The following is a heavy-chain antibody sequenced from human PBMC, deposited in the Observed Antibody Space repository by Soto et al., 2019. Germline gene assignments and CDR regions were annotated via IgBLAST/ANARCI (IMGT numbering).Heavy chain of an antibody. CDR2: TFPNVGTA. J-gene: IGHJ4*02. CDR1: GGSFSTNE. Sequence: GASVKVSCKASGGSFSTNEIDWVRQAPGQGLEWMGRTFPNVGTADYAQKFQGRLTIIADESTTTVYMDLSRLTSADTAVYFCARARYSSRWGTFDSWGQGNQVTVSS. D-gene: IGHD6-19*01. V-gene: IGHV1-69*13. CDR3: ARARYSSRWGTFDS.